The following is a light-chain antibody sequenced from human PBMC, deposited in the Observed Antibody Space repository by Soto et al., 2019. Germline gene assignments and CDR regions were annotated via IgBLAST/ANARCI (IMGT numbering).Light chain of an antibody. CDR1: SSDVGGYNY. J-gene: IGLJ1*01. CDR3: SSYTSSSTLYV. Sequence: QSALTQPASVSGSPGQSITISCTGTSSDVGGYNYVSWYQQHPGKAPKLMIYDASNRPSGVSNRFSGSKSGNTASPTISGLQAEDEADYYCSSYTSSSTLYVFGTGTKVTGL. CDR2: DAS. V-gene: IGLV2-14*01.